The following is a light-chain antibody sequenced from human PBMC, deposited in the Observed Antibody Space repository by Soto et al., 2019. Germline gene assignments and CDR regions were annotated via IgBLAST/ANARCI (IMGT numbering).Light chain of an antibody. CDR2: VAS. J-gene: IGKJ4*01. Sequence: EIVMTQSPATLSVSPGERATLSCRASQSVSSNLAWYQQKPGQTPKLLIYVASIRATGIPARFSGSGSGTEFTLPISSLQSEDFAVYYCQQYNVWPLTFGGGTKVEFK. CDR3: QQYNVWPLT. CDR1: QSVSSN. V-gene: IGKV3-15*01.